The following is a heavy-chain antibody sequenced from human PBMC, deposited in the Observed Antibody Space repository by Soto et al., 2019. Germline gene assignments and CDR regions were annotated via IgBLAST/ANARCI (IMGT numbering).Heavy chain of an antibody. CDR2: ISAYNGNT. V-gene: IGHV1-18*01. D-gene: IGHD6-19*01. CDR1: GYTFTSYG. Sequence: ASVKVSCKASGYTFTSYGISWVRQAPGQGLEWMGWISAYNGNTNYAQKLQGRVTMTTDTSTSTAYMELRSLRSDDTAVYYCAREDSSGWSSVYYYYMDVWGKGTTVTVSS. J-gene: IGHJ6*03. CDR3: AREDSSGWSSVYYYYMDV.